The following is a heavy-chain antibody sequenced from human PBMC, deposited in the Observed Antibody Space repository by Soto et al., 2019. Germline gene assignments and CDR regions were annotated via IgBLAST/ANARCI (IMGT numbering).Heavy chain of an antibody. J-gene: IGHJ4*02. Sequence: QVQLVESGGGVVQPGRSLRLSCAASGYTFSPYTMHWVRQAPGKGLEWVAVISYDGNDKEYADSVKGRFTISRDNSNNTLYLQMNSLRAEDTAVYYCARGGGFCGGDCYKGGIDYWGQQGTLVTVSS. CDR1: GYTFSPYT. D-gene: IGHD2-21*02. CDR3: ARGGGFCGGDCYKGGIDY. V-gene: IGHV3-30-3*01. CDR2: ISYDGNDK.